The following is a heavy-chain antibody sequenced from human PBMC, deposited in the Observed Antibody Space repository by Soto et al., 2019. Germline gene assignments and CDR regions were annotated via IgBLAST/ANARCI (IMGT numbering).Heavy chain of an antibody. D-gene: IGHD3-9*01. J-gene: IGHJ4*02. V-gene: IGHV3-7*01. CDR3: ARGPYFDWSSAGGTDS. Sequence: PGGSLRLACAASGFTFGSYSMSWVRQAPGEGLEWVANIKQDRSEKDYVDSVKGRFTISRDNSKNSLYLQMNSLRVEDTAVYYCARGPYFDWSSAGGTDSWGPGTLVTVS. CDR1: GFTFGSYS. CDR2: IKQDRSEK.